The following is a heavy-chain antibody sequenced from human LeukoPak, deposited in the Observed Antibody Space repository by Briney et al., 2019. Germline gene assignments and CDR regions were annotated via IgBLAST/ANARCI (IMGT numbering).Heavy chain of an antibody. Sequence: WASVKVSCKASGYTFTNYAMHWVRQAPGQRLEWMGWINADNGNTKYSQKFQGRVTITRDKSASTAYMELSSLRSEDTAVYYCARAIYCSSTSCYYLPYYYGMDVWGKGTTVTVSS. D-gene: IGHD2-2*01. CDR3: ARAIYCSSTSCYYLPYYYGMDV. V-gene: IGHV1-3*01. CDR1: GYTFTNYA. CDR2: INADNGNT. J-gene: IGHJ6*04.